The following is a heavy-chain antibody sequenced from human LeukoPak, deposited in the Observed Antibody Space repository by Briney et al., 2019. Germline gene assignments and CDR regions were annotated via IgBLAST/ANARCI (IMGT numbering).Heavy chain of an antibody. Sequence: PGGSLRLSCAASGFTFSSYWMSWVRQAPGKGLEWVANIKQDGSEKYYVDSVKGRFTISRDNAKNSLYLQMNSLRAEDTAVYYCARELLRYFDWSTDAFDIWGQGTMVTVSS. J-gene: IGHJ3*02. CDR2: IKQDGSEK. CDR1: GFTFSSYW. CDR3: ARELLRYFDWSTDAFDI. V-gene: IGHV3-7*01. D-gene: IGHD3-9*01.